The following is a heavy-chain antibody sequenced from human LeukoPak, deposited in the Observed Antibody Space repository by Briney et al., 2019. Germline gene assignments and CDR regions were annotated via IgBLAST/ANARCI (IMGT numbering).Heavy chain of an antibody. CDR1: GYSFTIYW. V-gene: IGHV5-51*01. D-gene: IGHD4-17*01. J-gene: IGHJ3*02. CDR2: IYPGDSDT. Sequence: GESLKISCKGSGYSFTIYWIGWVRQMPGKGLEWMGIIYPGDSDTRYSPSFQGQVTISADKSISTAYLQWSSLKASDTAMYYCARRESDYGDQNDAFDIWGQGPMVTVSS. CDR3: ARRESDYGDQNDAFDI.